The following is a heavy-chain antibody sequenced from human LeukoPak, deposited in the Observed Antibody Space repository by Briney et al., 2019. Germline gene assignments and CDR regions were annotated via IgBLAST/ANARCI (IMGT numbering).Heavy chain of an antibody. CDR2: ISSSSSYI. Sequence: PGGSLRLSCAASGFTFITYSIKWVRQAPGKGLEWVSSISSSSSYIYYADSVKGRFTISIDNAKNSLYLQMNSLRAEDTAVYYIEREYYDSSGYCEFDYWGQGTLVTVSS. J-gene: IGHJ4*02. D-gene: IGHD3-22*01. CDR1: GFTFITYS. V-gene: IGHV3-21*01. CDR3: EREYYDSSGYCEFDY.